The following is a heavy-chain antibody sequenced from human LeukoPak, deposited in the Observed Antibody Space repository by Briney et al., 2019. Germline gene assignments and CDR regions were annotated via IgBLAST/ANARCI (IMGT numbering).Heavy chain of an antibody. Sequence: SETLSLTCTVSGGSISSGDYYWSWIRQHPGKGLEWIGYIYYSGSTSYNPSLKSRVTISVDTSKNQFSLKLSSVTAADTAVYYCARDYTVAGTWFDPWGQGTLVTVSS. CDR1: GGSISSGDYY. CDR3: ARDYTVAGTWFDP. V-gene: IGHV4-31*03. D-gene: IGHD6-19*01. J-gene: IGHJ5*02. CDR2: IYYSGST.